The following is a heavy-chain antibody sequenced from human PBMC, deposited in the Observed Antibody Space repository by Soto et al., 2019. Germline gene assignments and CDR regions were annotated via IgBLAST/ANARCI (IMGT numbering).Heavy chain of an antibody. CDR1: GGSFSGYY. CDR3: ARLAKSSSWYFDY. D-gene: IGHD6-13*01. Sequence: ETLSLTCAVYGGSFSGYYWSWIRQPPGKGLEWIGEINHSGSTNYNPSLKSRVTISVDTSKNQFSLKLSSVTAADTAVYYCARLAKSSSWYFDYWGQGTLVTVSS. V-gene: IGHV4-34*01. CDR2: INHSGST. J-gene: IGHJ4*02.